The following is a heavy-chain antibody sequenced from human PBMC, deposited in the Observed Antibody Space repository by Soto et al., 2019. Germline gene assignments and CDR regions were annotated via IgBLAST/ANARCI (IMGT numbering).Heavy chain of an antibody. D-gene: IGHD1-20*01. CDR3: AKDRGNWNDEAYYYYGIDG. CDR2: ISYDGRSK. V-gene: IGHV3-30*18. Sequence: VQLVESGGGVVQPGRSLRLSCAASGFTFSSYGMHWVRQAPGKGPEWVAVISYDGRSKYYGDSVKGRFTISRDSSKDTLYLQMNSLKSEDTAVYYCAKDRGNWNDEAYYYYGIDGWGQGTTVTVSS. J-gene: IGHJ6*02. CDR1: GFTFSSYG.